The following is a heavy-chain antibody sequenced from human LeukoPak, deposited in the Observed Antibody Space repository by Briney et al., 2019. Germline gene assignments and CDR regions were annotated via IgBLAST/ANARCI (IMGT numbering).Heavy chain of an antibody. Sequence: ASVKVSCKASGYTFTSFAIHWVRQAPGQGLEWMGWINPNSGGTDYAQKFQGRVTMTRDTSITTAYMELSRLRSDDTAVYYCARDRYCSGTTCISTWFDPWGQGTLVTVSS. D-gene: IGHD2-2*01. J-gene: IGHJ5*02. CDR2: INPNSGGT. V-gene: IGHV1-2*02. CDR3: ARDRYCSGTTCISTWFDP. CDR1: GYTFTSFA.